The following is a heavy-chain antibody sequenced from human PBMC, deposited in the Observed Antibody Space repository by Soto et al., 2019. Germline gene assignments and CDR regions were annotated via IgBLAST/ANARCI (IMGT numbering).Heavy chain of an antibody. CDR2: INPNSGGT. V-gene: IGHV1-2*02. CDR1: GYTFTGYY. J-gene: IGHJ4*02. D-gene: IGHD6-19*01. Sequence: ASVKVSCKASGYTFTGYYMHWVRQAPGQGLEWMGWINPNSGGTNYAQKFQGRVTMTRDTSISTAYMELSRLRSDDTAVYYCATVDSSGWYGTRGYFDYWGQGTLVTVSS. CDR3: ATVDSSGWYGTRGYFDY.